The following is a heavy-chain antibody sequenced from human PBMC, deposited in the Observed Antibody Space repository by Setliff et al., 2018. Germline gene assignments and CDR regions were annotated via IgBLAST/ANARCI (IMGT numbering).Heavy chain of an antibody. J-gene: IGHJ3*01. V-gene: IGHV3-23*01. D-gene: IGHD1-1*01. CDR1: GFSFTSYA. CDR2: ISGHGSRT. Sequence: HPGGSLRLSCEVSGFSFTSYAMNWVRQAPGKGLEWVSAISGHGSRTYYADSVKGRFTISRDNSKNTLYLQMNSLRAEDTAVYFCAKDTTGRDVFDVWGQGTMVTVSS. CDR3: AKDTTGRDVFDV.